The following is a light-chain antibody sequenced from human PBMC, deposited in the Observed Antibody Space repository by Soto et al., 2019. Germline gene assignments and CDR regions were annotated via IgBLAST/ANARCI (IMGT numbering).Light chain of an antibody. V-gene: IGKV1-27*01. CDR1: QGISSY. Sequence: DIQMTQSPSSLSASVGDRVTITCRASQGISSYLAWYQQKRGKVPKLLISAASTLQSGVPSRFSGSGSGTDFTLTISSLQPEDVATYYCQKYSSVITFGQGTRLEIK. CDR3: QKYSSVIT. CDR2: AAS. J-gene: IGKJ5*01.